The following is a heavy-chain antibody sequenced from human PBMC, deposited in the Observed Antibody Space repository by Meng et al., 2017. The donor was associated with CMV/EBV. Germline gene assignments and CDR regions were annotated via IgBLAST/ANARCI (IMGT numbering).Heavy chain of an antibody. CDR2: ISGSGGST. Sequence: AASGFPFSSSAMSWVRHAPGKGLEWVSAISGSGGSTYYADSVKRRFTISRDNSKNTLYLQMNSLRAEDTAVYYCAKVEVTTWGYFDYWGQGTLVTVSS. D-gene: IGHD4-17*01. V-gene: IGHV3-23*01. CDR3: AKVEVTTWGYFDY. J-gene: IGHJ4*02. CDR1: GFPFSSSA.